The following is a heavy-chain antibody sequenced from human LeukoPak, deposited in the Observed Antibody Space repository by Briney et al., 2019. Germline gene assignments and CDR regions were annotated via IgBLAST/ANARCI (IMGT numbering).Heavy chain of an antibody. Sequence: ASLMLSCKAPGYTFTDYYMHWVRQAPGPGFEWFGCINPNDGDTNYGQKFQGRITMTRHTSISTAHMEVSRLRSDETAVYYCARANFLYCSSSTRPFDYLGQGTLATVSS. CDR2: INPNDGDT. CDR1: GYTFTDYY. CDR3: ARANFLYCSSSTRPFDY. D-gene: IGHD2-2*01. V-gene: IGHV1-2*02. J-gene: IGHJ4*02.